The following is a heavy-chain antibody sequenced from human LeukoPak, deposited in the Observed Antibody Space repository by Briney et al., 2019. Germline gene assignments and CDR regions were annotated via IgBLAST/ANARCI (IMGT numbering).Heavy chain of an antibody. Sequence: ASVKVSCKASGYTFTGYYMHWVRQAPGQGLEWMGWINPNSGGTNYAQKFQGRVTMTRDTSISTAYMELSRLRSDDTAVYYCARSSSGWYRFYYYYMDVWGKGTTVTVSS. CDR2: INPNSGGT. J-gene: IGHJ6*03. V-gene: IGHV1-2*02. CDR3: ARSSSGWYRFYYYYMDV. D-gene: IGHD6-19*01. CDR1: GYTFTGYY.